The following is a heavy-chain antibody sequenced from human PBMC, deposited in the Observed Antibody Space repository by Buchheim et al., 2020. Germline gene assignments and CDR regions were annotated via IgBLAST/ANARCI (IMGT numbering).Heavy chain of an antibody. CDR2: IYYSGNT. V-gene: IGHV4-59*08. Sequence: QVQLQESGPGLVKPSETLSLTCTVSGGSISSYYWSWIRQSPGKGPEWIGYIYYSGNTNYNPSLKSRVTISIDTSKNQFSLKLSSVTAADTAVYYCARWGGGAACDYWGQGTL. D-gene: IGHD3-16*01. J-gene: IGHJ4*02. CDR3: ARWGGGAACDY. CDR1: GGSISSYY.